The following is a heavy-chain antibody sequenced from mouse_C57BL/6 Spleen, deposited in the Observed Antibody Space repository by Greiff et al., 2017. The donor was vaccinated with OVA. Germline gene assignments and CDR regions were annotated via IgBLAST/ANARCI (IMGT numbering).Heavy chain of an antibody. CDR1: GYTFTDYY. Sequence: QVQLQQSGPELVKPGASVKISCKASGYTFTDYYINWVKQRPGQGLEWIGWIFPGSGSTYYYEKFKGKAILTVAKSSSQAYLLLNSLTYEDSAVDFCARSRGNDHHSGYWYVDVWGTGTTVTVSS. J-gene: IGHJ1*03. CDR3: ARSRGNDHHSGYWYVDV. CDR2: IFPGSGST. D-gene: IGHD3-1*01. V-gene: IGHV1-75*01.